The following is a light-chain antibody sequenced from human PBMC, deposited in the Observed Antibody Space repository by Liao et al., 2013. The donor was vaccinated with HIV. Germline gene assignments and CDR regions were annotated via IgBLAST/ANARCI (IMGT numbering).Light chain of an antibody. Sequence: SYVLTQTPSVSVAPGSTATIPCGGDNIGERVVHWFQQKPGQAPLLVIYKDTERPSGIPERYSGSSSGTTVTLTISGVQAEDEADFYCQSGDRSASWVFGGGTKLTVL. J-gene: IGLJ3*02. CDR2: KDT. V-gene: IGLV3-25*03. CDR1: NIGERV. CDR3: QSGDRSASWV.